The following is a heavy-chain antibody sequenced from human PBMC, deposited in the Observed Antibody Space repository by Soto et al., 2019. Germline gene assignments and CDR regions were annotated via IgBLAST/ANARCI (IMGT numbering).Heavy chain of an antibody. CDR2: IIPIFGTA. D-gene: IGHD3-10*01. CDR3: ARGWVRALGYAFDI. CDR1: GGTFSSYA. Sequence: SVKVSCKASGGTFSSYAISWVRQAPGQGLEWMGGIIPIFGTANYAQKFQGRVTITADESTSTAYMELSSLRSEDTAVYYCARGWVRALGYAFDIWGQGTTVTVSS. V-gene: IGHV1-69*13. J-gene: IGHJ3*02.